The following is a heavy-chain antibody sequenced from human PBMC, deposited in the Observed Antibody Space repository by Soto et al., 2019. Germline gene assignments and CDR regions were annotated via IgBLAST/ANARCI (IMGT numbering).Heavy chain of an antibody. D-gene: IGHD2-15*01. Sequence: SETLSLTCTVSGGSISSGGYYWSWIRQHPGKGLEWIGYIYYSGSTYYNPSLKSRVTISVDTSKNQFSLKLSSVTAADTAVYYCARGYCSGGSCYPDAFGAFDIWGQGTMVTVSS. CDR2: IYYSGST. J-gene: IGHJ3*02. V-gene: IGHV4-31*03. CDR1: GGSISSGGYY. CDR3: ARGYCSGGSCYPDAFGAFDI.